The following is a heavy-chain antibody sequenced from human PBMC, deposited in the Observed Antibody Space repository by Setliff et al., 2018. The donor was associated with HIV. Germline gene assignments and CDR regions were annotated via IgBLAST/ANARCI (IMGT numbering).Heavy chain of an antibody. Sequence: SVKVSCKASGGTFSSYSISWVRQAPGQGLEWMGGIIPIFGTANYAQKFQGRVTITTDESTSTAYMELSSLRSEDTAVYYCATGRIPGIPAVIVYWGQGTLVTVSS. D-gene: IGHD6-13*01. CDR1: GGTFSSYS. J-gene: IGHJ4*02. CDR2: IIPIFGTA. CDR3: ATGRIPGIPAVIVY. V-gene: IGHV1-69*05.